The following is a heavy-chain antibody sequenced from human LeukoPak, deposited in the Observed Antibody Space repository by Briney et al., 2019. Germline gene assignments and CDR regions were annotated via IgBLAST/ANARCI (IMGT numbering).Heavy chain of an antibody. CDR1: LGSHW. J-gene: IGHJ4*02. CDR3: TRDQT. V-gene: IGHV3-7*01. Sequence: GWSLRLSCVGALGSHWMGWVRQAPGKGLEWAANIKEDGSQKYYMDSVKGRFTISRDNAKSSLFLQMNNLRVEDTAVYYCTRDQTWGQGTLVTVSS. CDR2: IKEDGSQK.